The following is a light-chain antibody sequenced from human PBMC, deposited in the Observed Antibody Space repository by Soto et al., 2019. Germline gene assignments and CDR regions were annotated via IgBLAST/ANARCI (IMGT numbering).Light chain of an antibody. CDR3: QQYGGSPIT. Sequence: IVLTQSPGTLSLSPGERVTLSCRASQSVTTRLAWYQHKPGQAPTLLMSGASNRASGVPVRFSGSGSATDFTLTITRLEPEDFALYYCQQYGGSPITFGLGTRLEIK. CDR1: QSVTTR. CDR2: GAS. J-gene: IGKJ5*01. V-gene: IGKV3-20*01.